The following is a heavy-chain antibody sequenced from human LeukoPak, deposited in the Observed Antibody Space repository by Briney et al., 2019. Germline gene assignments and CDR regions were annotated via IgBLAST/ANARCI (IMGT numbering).Heavy chain of an antibody. J-gene: IGHJ4*02. CDR1: GFTFSSYW. D-gene: IGHD1-20*01. CDR3: ARGSYNWNDPSDY. Sequence: GGSLSLSFAASGFTFSSYWMHWVRQAPGKGLVWVSRINSDGSSTSYADSVKGRFTISRDNAKNTLYLQMNSLRAEDTAVYYCARGSYNWNDPSDYWGQGTLVTVSS. CDR2: INSDGSST. V-gene: IGHV3-74*01.